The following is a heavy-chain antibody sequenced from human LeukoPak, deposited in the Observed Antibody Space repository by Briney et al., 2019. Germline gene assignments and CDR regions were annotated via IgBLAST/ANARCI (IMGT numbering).Heavy chain of an antibody. CDR3: AKGLWASTVGATGIFFDY. V-gene: IGHV3-23*01. CDR2: ISGRGGST. J-gene: IGHJ4*02. CDR1: GFTFSSYA. Sequence: GGSLRLSCAASGFTFSSYAMSGVRRARGKGVEGVSAISGRGGSTYYADSVKGRFTISRDNSKNTLYLQMNSLRAEDTAVYYCAKGLWASTVGATGIFFDYWGQGIQVTVSS. D-gene: IGHD1-26*01.